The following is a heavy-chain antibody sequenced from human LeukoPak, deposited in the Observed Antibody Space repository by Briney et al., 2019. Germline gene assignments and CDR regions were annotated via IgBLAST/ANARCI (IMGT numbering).Heavy chain of an antibody. CDR2: IKQDGSEK. Sequence: GGSLRLSCAASGFTFSSYWMSWVRQAPGKGLEWVANIKQDGSEKYYVDSVKGRFTISRDNAQNSLYLQMNSLRAEDQAGYYRAQKPTGPYYFDNLGQGTLVTVSS. CDR1: GFTFSSYW. CDR3: AQKPTGPYYFDN. V-gene: IGHV3-7*01. D-gene: IGHD1-14*01. J-gene: IGHJ4*02.